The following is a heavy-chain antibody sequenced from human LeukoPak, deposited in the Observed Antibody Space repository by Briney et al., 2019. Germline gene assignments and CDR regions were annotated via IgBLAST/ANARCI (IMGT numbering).Heavy chain of an antibody. J-gene: IGHJ4*02. CDR2: IKQDGSEK. V-gene: IGHV3-7*03. Sequence: GGSLRLSCAASGFTFSSYWMSWVRQAPGKGLEWVANIKQDGSEKYYVDSVKGRFTISRDNAKNSLYLQMNSLRAEDTAVYYCASIAAAGNEGYWGQGTLVTVSS. D-gene: IGHD6-13*01. CDR1: GFTFSSYW. CDR3: ASIAAAGNEGY.